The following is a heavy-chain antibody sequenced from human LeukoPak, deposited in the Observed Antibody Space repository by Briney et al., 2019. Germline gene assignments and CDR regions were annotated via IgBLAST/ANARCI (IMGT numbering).Heavy chain of an antibody. V-gene: IGHV3-30-3*01. Sequence: GGSLRLSCAASGFTFSSYAMHWVRQAPGKGLEWVAVISYDGSNKYYADSVKGRFTISRDNSKNTLYLQMNSLRAEDTAVYYCARAQDIVATLGTVFNYWGQGTLVTVSS. CDR3: ARAQDIVATLGTVFNY. D-gene: IGHD5-12*01. CDR1: GFTFSSYA. CDR2: ISYDGSNK. J-gene: IGHJ4*02.